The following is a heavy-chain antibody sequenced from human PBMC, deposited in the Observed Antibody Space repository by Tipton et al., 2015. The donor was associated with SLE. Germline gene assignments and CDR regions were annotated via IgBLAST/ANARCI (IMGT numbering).Heavy chain of an antibody. CDR1: GGSISGYY. Sequence: TLSLTCTVSGGSISGYYWSWIRQPPGKGLEWIGYIYYSGSANYNPSLKSRVTISVDTSKNQFSLKLGSLTAADTAVYYCARVVTVGAAHYYDIDVWGQGTRVTVSS. V-gene: IGHV4-59*12. D-gene: IGHD2-21*02. CDR3: ARVVTVGAAHYYDIDV. CDR2: IYYSGSA. J-gene: IGHJ6*02.